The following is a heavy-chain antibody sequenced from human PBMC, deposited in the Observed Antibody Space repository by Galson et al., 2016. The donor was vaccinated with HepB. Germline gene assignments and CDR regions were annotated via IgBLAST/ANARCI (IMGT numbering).Heavy chain of an antibody. Sequence: ETLSLTCTVSGGSISSYFWSWLRQPPGKELEWIGYIYYGGSTHSHPSLKSRVTISVDTSKNQFSLKLSSVTAADTAVYYCARDVGFYDSGTWGNNAFDVWGPGTMVTVSS. V-gene: IGHV4-59*01. CDR1: GGSISSYF. CDR3: ARDVGFYDSGTWGNNAFDV. J-gene: IGHJ3*01. D-gene: IGHD3-22*01. CDR2: IYYGGST.